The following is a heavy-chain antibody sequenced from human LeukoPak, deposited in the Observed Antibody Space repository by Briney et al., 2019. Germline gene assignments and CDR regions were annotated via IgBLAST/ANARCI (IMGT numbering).Heavy chain of an antibody. CDR2: IYYSGST. V-gene: IGHV4-39*07. CDR1: GGSISSSSYY. Sequence: SETLSLTCTVSGGSISSSSYYWGWIRQPPGKGLEWIGSIYYSGSTYYNPSLKSRVTISVDTSKNQFSLKLSSVTAADTAVYYCAREGYSSTPLDPWGQGTLVTVSS. D-gene: IGHD6-13*01. CDR3: AREGYSSTPLDP. J-gene: IGHJ5*02.